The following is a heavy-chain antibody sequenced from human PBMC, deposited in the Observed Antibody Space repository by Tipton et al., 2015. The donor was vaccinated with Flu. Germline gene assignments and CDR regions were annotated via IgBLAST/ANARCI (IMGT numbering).Heavy chain of an antibody. D-gene: IGHD3-10*02. V-gene: IGHV4-38-2*01. CDR1: GYSTRSAYY. CDR2: IYHSGTT. J-gene: IGHJ4*02. Sequence: LRLSCSVSGYSTRSAYYWCWVCRHPGKGLAWIGTIYHSGTTYYNPSLKSRLTISVDTSKNQFSLRLSSVTAADTAVYYCARHTGDSVRGVIDYWGQGTLVTVSA. CDR3: ARHTGDSVRGVIDY.